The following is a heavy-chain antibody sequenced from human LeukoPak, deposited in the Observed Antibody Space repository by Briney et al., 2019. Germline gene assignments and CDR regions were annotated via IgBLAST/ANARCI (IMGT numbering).Heavy chain of an antibody. CDR1: GGSISSSSYY. D-gene: IGHD3-3*01. V-gene: IGHV4-39*07. CDR2: IYYSGST. Sequence: SETLSLTCTVSGGSISSSSYYWGWIRQPPGKGLEWIGSIYYSGSTYYNPSLKSRVTISVDKSRNQFSLKLSSVTAADTAVYYCARGTEYYDFWSGYPQGFYYYYMDVWGKGTTVTVSS. J-gene: IGHJ6*03. CDR3: ARGTEYYDFWSGYPQGFYYYYMDV.